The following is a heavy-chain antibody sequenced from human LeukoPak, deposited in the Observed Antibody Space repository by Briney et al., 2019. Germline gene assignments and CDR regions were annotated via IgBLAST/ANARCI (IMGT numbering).Heavy chain of an antibody. CDR1: GFSFSSYE. J-gene: IGHJ4*02. D-gene: IGHD2-15*01. Sequence: PGGSLRVSCAASGFSFSSYEMNWVRQAPGKGLEWVSYISSSGSAIFYADSVKGRFTISRDNAKNSLFLQMNSLRAEDTAFYYCASKGGFDDWGQGTLVTVSS. CDR3: ASKGGFDD. CDR2: ISSSGSAI. V-gene: IGHV3-48*03.